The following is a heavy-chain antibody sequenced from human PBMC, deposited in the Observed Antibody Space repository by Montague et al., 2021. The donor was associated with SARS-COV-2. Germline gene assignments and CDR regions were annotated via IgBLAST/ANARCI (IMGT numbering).Heavy chain of an antibody. V-gene: IGHV4-39*07. Sequence: SETLSLTCTVSGDSISNYYWGWIRQPPGKGLEWIGSIYYSGSTYYNPSLKSRVTISVGTSKNQFSLKLSSVTAADTAVYYCARDYGDYGSGYYYGMDVWGQGTTVTVSS. CDR1: GDSISNYY. D-gene: IGHD4-17*01. CDR3: ARDYGDYGSGYYYGMDV. J-gene: IGHJ6*02. CDR2: IYYSGST.